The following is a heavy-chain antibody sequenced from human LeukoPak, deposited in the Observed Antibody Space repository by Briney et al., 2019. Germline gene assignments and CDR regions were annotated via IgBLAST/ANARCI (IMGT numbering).Heavy chain of an antibody. CDR2: VYHTGST. J-gene: IGHJ5*02. V-gene: IGHV4-4*02. D-gene: IGHD3-16*01. CDR3: ARLMAALGAGWFDP. Sequence: SETLSLTCAVSGGSVSSTNWWSWVRQPPGKGLEFIGEVYHTGSTSYNPSLKSRVSMSVDKSKNQFSLQLSSVTAADTAVYYCARLMAALGAGWFDPWGQATLVTVSS. CDR1: GGSVSSTNW.